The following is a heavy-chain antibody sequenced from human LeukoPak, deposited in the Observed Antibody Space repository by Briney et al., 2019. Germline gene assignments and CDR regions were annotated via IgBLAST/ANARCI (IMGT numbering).Heavy chain of an antibody. J-gene: IGHJ4*02. CDR3: ASHSIVGASGLSDY. D-gene: IGHD1-26*01. V-gene: IGHV7-4-1*02. CDR2: INTNTGKP. CDR1: GYTFTSYA. Sequence: ASVKVSFKASGYTFTSYAMYWVRQAPGQGLEWMGWINTNTGKPTYAQGFTGRFVFSLDTSVSKAYLQISSLKAEDTAVYYCASHSIVGASGLSDYWGQGTLVTVSS.